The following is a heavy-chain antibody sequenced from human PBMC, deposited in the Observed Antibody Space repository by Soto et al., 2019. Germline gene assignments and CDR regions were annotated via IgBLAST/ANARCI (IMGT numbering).Heavy chain of an antibody. CDR2: ISGSDGKT. CDR3: ARWSYLDY. V-gene: IGHV3-23*01. Sequence: GWSLRLSCAASGFSFGSYALSWVRQAPGKGLEWVSTISGSDGKTFYADSVKGRFSISRDTSQSTLYLQMNRLRADDTAMYYCARWSYLDYWGQGTRVTVSS. J-gene: IGHJ4*02. CDR1: GFSFGSYA. D-gene: IGHD3-3*01.